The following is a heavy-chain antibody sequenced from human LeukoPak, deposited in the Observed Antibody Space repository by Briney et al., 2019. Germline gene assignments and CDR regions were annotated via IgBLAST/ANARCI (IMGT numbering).Heavy chain of an antibody. J-gene: IGHJ6*03. V-gene: IGHV4-61*02. CDR3: ASRHSKQQPYYYYMDI. Sequence: SETLSLTCTVSGDSISSGSYYWSWLRQPAGKGLEWIGRVYSNGDTKFNPSLKSRVTTSLDTSKNQFSLKLSSATAADTAVYYCASRHSKQQPYYYYMDIWGKGTTVTVSS. CDR1: GDSISSGSYY. CDR2: VYSNGDT. D-gene: IGHD6-13*01.